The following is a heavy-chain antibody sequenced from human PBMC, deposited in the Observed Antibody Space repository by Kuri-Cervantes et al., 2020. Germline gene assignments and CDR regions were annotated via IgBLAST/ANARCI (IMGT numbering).Heavy chain of an antibody. D-gene: IGHD6-13*01. Sequence: GGSLRLSCAASGFTFSSYAMHWVRQAPGKGLEWVAVISYDGSNKYYADSVKGRFTTSRDNAKNSLYLQMNSLRAEDTAVYYCAILAAAVSYWGQGTLVTVSS. J-gene: IGHJ4*02. CDR3: AILAAAVSY. V-gene: IGHV3-30-3*01. CDR2: ISYDGSNK. CDR1: GFTFSSYA.